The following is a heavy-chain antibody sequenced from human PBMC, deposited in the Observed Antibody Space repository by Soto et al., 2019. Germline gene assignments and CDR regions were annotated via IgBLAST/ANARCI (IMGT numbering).Heavy chain of an antibody. CDR3: AHSSRRASCAGRNCYHIDS. D-gene: IGHD2-15*01. V-gene: IGHV2-5*02. CDR2: LYWDDDE. J-gene: IGHJ4*02. CDR1: GFSINVDGVG. Sequence: SGPTLVNPTQTLTLTCSCSGFSINVDGVGVGWIRQPPGKALEWLAILYWDDDERYSPSLNSRLTITKDTSRNQVVLTITNVETVDTATYFCAHSSRRASCAGRNCYHIDSRGQGTLVTVSS.